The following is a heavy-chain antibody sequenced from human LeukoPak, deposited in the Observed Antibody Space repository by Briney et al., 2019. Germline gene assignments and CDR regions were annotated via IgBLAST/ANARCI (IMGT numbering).Heavy chain of an antibody. Sequence: ASVKVSCKASGYTFTSYAMHWVRQAPGQRLEWMGWINAGNGNTKYSQKFQGRVTITRDTSASTAYMELSSLRSEDTAVYYCARRPITMIVDDAFDIWGQGTMVTVSS. CDR2: INAGNGNT. V-gene: IGHV1-3*01. J-gene: IGHJ3*02. CDR1: GYTFTSYA. D-gene: IGHD3-22*01. CDR3: ARRPITMIVDDAFDI.